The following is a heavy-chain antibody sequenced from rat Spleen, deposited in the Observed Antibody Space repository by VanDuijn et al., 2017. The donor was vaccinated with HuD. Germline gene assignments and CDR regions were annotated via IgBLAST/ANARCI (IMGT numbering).Heavy chain of an antibody. Sequence: EVQLVESGGGLVQPGRSLKLSCAASGFTFSSFPMAWVRQAPKKGLEWVATINYDGSRIYYGDSVKGRFTISRDNAKSTLYLQMDSLSAEDTATYYCARHYSSYYVMDAWGQGGSVTVSS. J-gene: IGHJ4*01. CDR2: INYDGSRI. CDR3: ARHYSSYYVMDA. CDR1: GFTFSSFP. V-gene: IGHV5-7*01. D-gene: IGHD1-2*01.